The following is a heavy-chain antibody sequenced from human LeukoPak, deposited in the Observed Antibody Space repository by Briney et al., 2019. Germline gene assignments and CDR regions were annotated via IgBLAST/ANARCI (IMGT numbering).Heavy chain of an antibody. J-gene: IGHJ3*02. CDR1: GGSISSYY. V-gene: IGHV4-59*01. Sequence: SETLSLTCTVSGGSISSYYWSWIRQPPGKGLEWIGYIYYSGSTNYNPSLKSRVTISVDTSKNQFSLKLSSVTAADTAVYYCARGAIMITFGGVMYAFDIWGQGTMVTVSS. CDR3: ARGAIMITFGGVMYAFDI. CDR2: IYYSGST. D-gene: IGHD3-16*01.